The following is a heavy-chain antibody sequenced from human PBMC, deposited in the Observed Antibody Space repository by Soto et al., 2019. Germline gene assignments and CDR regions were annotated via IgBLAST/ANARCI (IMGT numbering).Heavy chain of an antibody. CDR1: GFTFTSSA. J-gene: IGHJ4*02. V-gene: IGHV1-58*01. D-gene: IGHD3-22*01. Sequence: QMQLMQSGPEVKKPGTSVKVSCKASGFTFTSSAVQWVRQARGQRLEWIGWIVVGSGNTNYAQKFQERVTITRDMSTSTAYMELSSLRSEDTAVYYCAADGGGDSSGSHWGQGTLVTVSS. CDR3: AADGGGDSSGSH. CDR2: IVVGSGNT.